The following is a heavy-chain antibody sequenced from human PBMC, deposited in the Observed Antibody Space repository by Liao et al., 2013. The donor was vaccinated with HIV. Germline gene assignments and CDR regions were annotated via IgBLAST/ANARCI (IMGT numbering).Heavy chain of an antibody. CDR2: IYNSGSA. Sequence: QVQLQESGPGLVKPSETLSLTCTVSGDSISNYYWNWIRQPAGQGLEWIGRIYNSGSANYNPSLKSRVTMSVDTSRNEFSLNLILLTAADTAVYYCARGVPPDYWGQGTLVSVSS. V-gene: IGHV4-4*07. D-gene: IGHD2-8*01. J-gene: IGHJ4*02. CDR3: ARGVPPDY. CDR1: GDSISNYY.